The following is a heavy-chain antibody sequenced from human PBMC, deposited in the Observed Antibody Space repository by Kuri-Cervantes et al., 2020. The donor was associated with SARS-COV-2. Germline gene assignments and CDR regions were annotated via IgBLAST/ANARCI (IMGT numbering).Heavy chain of an antibody. D-gene: IGHD3-22*01. CDR1: GGTLRSYA. CDR2: FIPMLDLT. V-gene: IGHV1-69*04. Sequence: SVKVSCKVSGGTLRSYAITWVRQAPGQGLEWMGRFIPMLDLTNYAPKFRDRVTISADKSTGTAYLELTSLRPDDTAIYYCARAATYYDTNGYWYWGQGTLVTVSS. J-gene: IGHJ4*02. CDR3: ARAATYYDTNGYWY.